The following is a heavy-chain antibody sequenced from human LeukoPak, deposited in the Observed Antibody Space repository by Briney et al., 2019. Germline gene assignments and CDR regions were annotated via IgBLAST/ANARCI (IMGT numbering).Heavy chain of an antibody. Sequence: GGSLRLSCAGSGFTFGGYGMHWFRQTPGKGLEWVAVIAYDGSRAFYADSVKGRFTISRDNSKNTLFLQMNSLRSEDTAVYYCAKLRDTSGWFLDYWGQGTLVTVSS. CDR2: IAYDGSRA. V-gene: IGHV3-30*02. CDR3: AKLRDTSGWFLDY. J-gene: IGHJ4*02. D-gene: IGHD6-19*01. CDR1: GFTFGGYG.